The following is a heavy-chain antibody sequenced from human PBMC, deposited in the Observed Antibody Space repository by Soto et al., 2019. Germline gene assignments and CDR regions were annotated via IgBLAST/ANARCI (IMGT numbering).Heavy chain of an antibody. J-gene: IGHJ4*02. CDR3: ARGLGGVAVAAELDY. D-gene: IGHD1-26*01. Sequence: PGGSLRLSCQASGLSFIEYTMIMVRQSPWKGLDCVSTLSTSSSTISYAASVKGRFTVSRDNAKNTLYLQMDNRRAEDTAVYFCARGLGGVAVAAELDYWGQGTLVTVSS. V-gene: IGHV3-21*06. CDR1: GLSFIEYT. CDR2: LSTSSSTI.